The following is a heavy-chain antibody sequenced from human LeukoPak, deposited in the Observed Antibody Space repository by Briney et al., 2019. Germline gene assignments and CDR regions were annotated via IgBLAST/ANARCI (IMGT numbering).Heavy chain of an antibody. V-gene: IGHV4-34*01. CDR1: GGSISSYY. D-gene: IGHD3-22*01. CDR2: INHSGST. J-gene: IGHJ4*02. Sequence: SETLSLTCTVSGGSISSYYWSWIRQPPGKGLEWIGEINHSGSTNYNPSLKSRVTISADTSKNQFSLKLSSVTAADTAVYYCARGGNYYDSSGYYLNWGQGTLVTVSS. CDR3: ARGGNYYDSSGYYLN.